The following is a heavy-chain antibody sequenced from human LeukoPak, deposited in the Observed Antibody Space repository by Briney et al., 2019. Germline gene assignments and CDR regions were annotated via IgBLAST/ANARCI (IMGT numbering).Heavy chain of an antibody. Sequence: ASVKVSCKASGYTFSAYCLHWVRQAPGQGLEWMGWINPKSGGTNYAQQFQDRVTMTRDTSISSTYMELSRLKSDDTAVYYCVRDLGISGWYAPPLGYFDSWGQGTLVTVSS. D-gene: IGHD6-19*01. CDR1: GYTFSAYC. J-gene: IGHJ4*02. V-gene: IGHV1-2*02. CDR2: INPKSGGT. CDR3: VRDLGISGWYAPPLGYFDS.